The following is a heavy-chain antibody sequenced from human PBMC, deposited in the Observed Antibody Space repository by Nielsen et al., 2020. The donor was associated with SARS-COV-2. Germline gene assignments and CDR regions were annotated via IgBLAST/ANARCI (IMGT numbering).Heavy chain of an antibody. J-gene: IGHJ4*02. Sequence: GESLKISCAVSGFTFSSYAMHWIRQAPGKGLEWVSYISSSSSYTNYADSVKGRFTISRDNAKNSLYLQMNSLRAEDTAVYYCASIAVAGPGYWGQGTLVTVSS. D-gene: IGHD6-19*01. CDR1: GFTFSSYA. CDR2: ISSSSSYT. CDR3: ASIAVAGPGY. V-gene: IGHV3-21*05.